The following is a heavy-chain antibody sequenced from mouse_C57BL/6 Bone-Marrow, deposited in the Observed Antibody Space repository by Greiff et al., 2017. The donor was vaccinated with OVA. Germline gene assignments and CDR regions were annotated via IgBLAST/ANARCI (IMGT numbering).Heavy chain of an antibody. D-gene: IGHD2-2*01. V-gene: IGHV15-2*01. CDR2: ILPSIGRT. CDR3: ARGAIYYGYDVRYAMDY. Sequence: VQLQESGSELRSPGSSVKLSCKDFDSEVFPIAYMSWVRQKPGHGFEWIGGILPSIGRTIYGEKFEDKATLDADTLSNTAYLELNSLTSEDSAIYYCARGAIYYGYDVRYAMDYWGQGTSVTVSS. J-gene: IGHJ4*01. CDR1: DSEVFPIAY.